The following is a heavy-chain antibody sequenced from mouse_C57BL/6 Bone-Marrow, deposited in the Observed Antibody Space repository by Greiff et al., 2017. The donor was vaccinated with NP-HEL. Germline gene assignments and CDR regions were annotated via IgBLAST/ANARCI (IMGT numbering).Heavy chain of an antibody. CDR2: ISYDGSN. J-gene: IGHJ2*01. V-gene: IGHV3-6*01. Sequence: EVQRVESGPGLVKPSQSLSLTCSVTGYSITSGYYWNWIRQFPGNKLEWMGYISYDGSNNYNPSLKNRISITRDTSKNQFFLKLNSVTTEDTATYYCARLYFDYWGQGTTLTVSS. CDR1: GYSITSGYY. CDR3: ARLYFDY.